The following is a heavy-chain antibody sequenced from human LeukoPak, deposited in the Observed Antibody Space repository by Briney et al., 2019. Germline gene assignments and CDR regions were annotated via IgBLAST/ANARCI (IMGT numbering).Heavy chain of an antibody. V-gene: IGHV4-30-2*01. CDR3: ARGYYYYYMDV. CDR1: GGSISSGGYY. D-gene: IGHD3-10*01. Sequence: SQTLSLTCTVSGGSISSGGYYWSWIRQPPGKGLEWIGYIYHSGSTYYNPSLKSRVTISVDRSKNQFPLKLSSVTAADTAVYYCARGYYYYYMDVWGKGTPVTVSS. J-gene: IGHJ6*03. CDR2: IYHSGST.